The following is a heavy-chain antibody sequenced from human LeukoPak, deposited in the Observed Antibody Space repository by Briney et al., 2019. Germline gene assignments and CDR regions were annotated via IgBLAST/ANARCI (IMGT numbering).Heavy chain of an antibody. Sequence: SETLSLTCTVSGGSISSGGYYWSWIRQHPGKGLEWIGYIYYSGSTYYNPSLKSRVTISVDTSKNQFSLKLSSVTAADTAVCYCARRRRDYDILTGYFPDAFDIWGQGTMVTVSS. CDR2: IYYSGST. D-gene: IGHD3-9*01. V-gene: IGHV4-31*03. J-gene: IGHJ3*02. CDR3: ARRRRDYDILTGYFPDAFDI. CDR1: GGSISSGGYY.